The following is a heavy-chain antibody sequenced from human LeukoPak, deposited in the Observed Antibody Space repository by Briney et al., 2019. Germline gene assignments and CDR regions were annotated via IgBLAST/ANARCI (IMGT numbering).Heavy chain of an antibody. Sequence: ASVKVSCKASGYTFTSYYMHWVRQAPGQGLEWMGIINPSGGSTSYAQKFQGRVTMTRDTSTSTVYMELSSLRSEDTAVYYCAREGLDTAMVYYFDYWGQGTLVTVSS. CDR3: AREGLDTAMVYYFDY. V-gene: IGHV1-46*01. D-gene: IGHD5-18*01. J-gene: IGHJ4*02. CDR1: GYTFTSYY. CDR2: INPSGGST.